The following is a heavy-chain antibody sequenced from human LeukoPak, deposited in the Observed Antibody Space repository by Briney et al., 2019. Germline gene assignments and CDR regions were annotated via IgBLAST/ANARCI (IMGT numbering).Heavy chain of an antibody. V-gene: IGHV1-69*13. CDR2: IIPIFGTA. D-gene: IGHD3-22*01. Sequence: SVKVSCKASGGTFSSYAISWVRQAPGQGLECMGGIIPIFGTANYAQKFQGRVTITADESTSTAYMELSSLRSEDTAVYYCARKGYDSSGYYYAYWYFDLWGRGTLVTVSS. J-gene: IGHJ2*01. CDR1: GGTFSSYA. CDR3: ARKGYDSSGYYYAYWYFDL.